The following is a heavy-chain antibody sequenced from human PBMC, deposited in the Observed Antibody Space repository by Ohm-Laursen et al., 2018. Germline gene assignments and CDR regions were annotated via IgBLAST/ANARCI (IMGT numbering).Heavy chain of an antibody. D-gene: IGHD3-10*01. Sequence: PSETLSLTCTVSGGSISSSSYFWGWIRQPPGKGLEWIGNIYYSGSTYYNPSLKSRVTISVDTPKNQFPLKLISVTAAGTAVYYCARRVYGSVKTDYWGQGTLVTVSS. CDR3: ARRVYGSVKTDY. CDR1: GGSISSSSYF. J-gene: IGHJ4*02. CDR2: IYYSGST. V-gene: IGHV4-39*01.